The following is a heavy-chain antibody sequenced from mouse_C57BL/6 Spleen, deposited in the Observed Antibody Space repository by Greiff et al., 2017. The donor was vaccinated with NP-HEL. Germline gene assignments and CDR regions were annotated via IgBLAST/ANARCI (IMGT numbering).Heavy chain of an antibody. V-gene: IGHV1-82*01. CDR3: ARSGGYDDWYFDV. J-gene: IGHJ1*03. CDR2: IYPGDGDT. CDR1: GYAFSSSW. D-gene: IGHD2-2*01. Sequence: VQLQQSGPELVKPGASVKISCKASGYAFSSSWMNWVKQRPGKGLEWIGRIYPGDGDTNYNGKFKGKATLTADKSSSTAYMQLSSLTSEDSAVYFCARSGGYDDWYFDVWGTGTTVTVSS.